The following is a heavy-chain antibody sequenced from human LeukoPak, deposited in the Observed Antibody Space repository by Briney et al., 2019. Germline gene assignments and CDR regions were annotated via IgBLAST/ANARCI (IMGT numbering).Heavy chain of an antibody. CDR3: ATTFPYCGDGTCKL. Sequence: GGSLRLSCAASGLRFTSYWMSWVRQAPGKGLEWVANINQGGNTVNYVDSVKGRVSISRDNANNALFLQMHSLRFEDTAIYYCATTFPYCGDGTCKLGGQGAQVTVSS. V-gene: IGHV3-7*01. CDR1: GLRFTSYW. CDR2: INQGGNTV. J-gene: IGHJ4*02. D-gene: IGHD2-15*01.